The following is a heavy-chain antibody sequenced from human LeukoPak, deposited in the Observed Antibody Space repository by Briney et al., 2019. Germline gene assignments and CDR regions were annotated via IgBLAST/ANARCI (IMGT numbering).Heavy chain of an antibody. CDR2: ISYDGSNK. D-gene: IGHD3-22*01. Sequence: PGGSLRLSCAASGFTFSSYAMHWARQAPGKGLEWVAVISYDGSNKYYADSVKGRFTISRDNSKNTLYLQMNSLRAEDTAVYYCARAFWDSSGYYSTDWGQGTLVTVSS. CDR1: GFTFSSYA. V-gene: IGHV3-30*04. CDR3: ARAFWDSSGYYSTD. J-gene: IGHJ4*02.